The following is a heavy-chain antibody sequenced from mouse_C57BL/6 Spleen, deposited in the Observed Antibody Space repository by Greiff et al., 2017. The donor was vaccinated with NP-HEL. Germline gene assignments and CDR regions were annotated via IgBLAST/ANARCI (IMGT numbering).Heavy chain of an antibody. D-gene: IGHD2-5*01. V-gene: IGHV1-18*01. CDR2: INPNNGGT. J-gene: IGHJ4*01. CDR3: AREGAYYSNYEGAMDY. CDR1: GYTFTDYN. Sequence: EVQLQQSGPELVKPGASVKIPCKASGYTFTDYNMDWVKQSHGKSLEWIGDINPNNGGTIYNQKFKGKATLTVDKSSSTAYMELRSLTSEDTAVYYCAREGAYYSNYEGAMDYWGQGTSVTVSS.